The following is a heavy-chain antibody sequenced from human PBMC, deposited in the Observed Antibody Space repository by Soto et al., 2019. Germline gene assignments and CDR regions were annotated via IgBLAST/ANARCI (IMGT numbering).Heavy chain of an antibody. V-gene: IGHV1-46*01. D-gene: IGHD2-21*02. Sequence: ASVKVSCKASGVTFSSYAISWLRQAPGQGLEWMGGINPSGGHTTYSQNFPGRVTMTRDTSTSTLYMELTSLTSDDTAVYCCARGGHVVVVTAAFDYWGQGTLVTVSS. CDR2: INPSGGHT. CDR1: GVTFSSYA. CDR3: ARGGHVVVVTAAFDY. J-gene: IGHJ4*02.